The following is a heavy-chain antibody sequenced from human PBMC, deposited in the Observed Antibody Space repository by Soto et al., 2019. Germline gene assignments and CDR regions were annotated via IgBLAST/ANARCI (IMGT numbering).Heavy chain of an antibody. J-gene: IGHJ4*02. Sequence: SETLSLTCTVSGGSISSGGYYWRWIRQHPWKGLEWIGYIYYSGSTYYNPSLKSLVTISVYTSKNQFSLKLSSVTAADTAVYYSARDGGCGEDYWGQGTLVPDSS. CDR1: GGSISSGGYY. CDR3: ARDGGCGEDY. V-gene: IGHV4-31*01. CDR2: IYYSGST. D-gene: IGHD6-19*01.